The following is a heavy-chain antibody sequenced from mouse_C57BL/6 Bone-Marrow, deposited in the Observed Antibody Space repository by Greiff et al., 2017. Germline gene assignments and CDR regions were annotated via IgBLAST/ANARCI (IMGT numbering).Heavy chain of an antibody. CDR3: ARKDYYASFAY. CDR1: GFSLTSYA. V-gene: IGHV2-9-1*01. Sequence: VKLMESGPGLVAPSQSLSITCPVSGFSLTSYALSWVRQPPGKGLEWLGVIWTGGGTNYNSARKSKLSISKDNSKSQVFLKMNSLQTYDTARYYCARKDYYASFAYWGQGTLVTVSA. CDR2: IWTGGGT. D-gene: IGHD1-1*01. J-gene: IGHJ3*01.